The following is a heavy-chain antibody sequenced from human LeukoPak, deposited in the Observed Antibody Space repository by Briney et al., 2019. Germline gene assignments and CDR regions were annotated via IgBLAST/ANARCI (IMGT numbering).Heavy chain of an antibody. Sequence: GGSLRLSCSVSGFTFSNYPMHWVRQAPGKGLEYVSGISSNGGGTYYTDSVKGRFTISRDNSKNTLYLQMSSLRTDDTAVYYCVSRYGAPPYWGQGTLVTVSS. CDR1: GFTFSNYP. CDR3: VSRYGAPPY. V-gene: IGHV3-64D*06. J-gene: IGHJ4*02. CDR2: ISSNGGGT. D-gene: IGHD4/OR15-4a*01.